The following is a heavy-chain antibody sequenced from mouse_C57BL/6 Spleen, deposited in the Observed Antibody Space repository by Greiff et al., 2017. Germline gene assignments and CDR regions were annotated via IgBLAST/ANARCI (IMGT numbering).Heavy chain of an antibody. Sequence: VQLKQSGGGLVKPGGSLKLSCAASGFTFSDYGMHWVRQAPEKGLEWVAYISSGSSTIYYADTVKGRFTISRDNAKNTLFLQMTSLRSEDTAMYYCARRGGVTTWDAMDYWGQGTSVTVSS. CDR1: GFTFSDYG. D-gene: IGHD2-2*01. CDR2: ISSGSSTI. CDR3: ARRGGVTTWDAMDY. V-gene: IGHV5-17*01. J-gene: IGHJ4*01.